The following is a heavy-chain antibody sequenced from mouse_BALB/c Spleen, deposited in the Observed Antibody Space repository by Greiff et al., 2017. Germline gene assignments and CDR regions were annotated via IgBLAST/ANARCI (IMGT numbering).Heavy chain of an antibody. V-gene: IGHV1-7*01. Sequence: QVQLKQSGAELAKPGASVKMSCKASGYTFTSYWMHWVKQRPGQGLEWIGYINPSTGYTEYNQKFKDKATLTADKSSSTAYMQLSSLTSEDSAVYYCAKGGNHLDYWGQGTTLTVSS. CDR2: INPSTGYT. J-gene: IGHJ2*01. D-gene: IGHD2-1*01. CDR1: GYTFTSYW. CDR3: AKGGNHLDY.